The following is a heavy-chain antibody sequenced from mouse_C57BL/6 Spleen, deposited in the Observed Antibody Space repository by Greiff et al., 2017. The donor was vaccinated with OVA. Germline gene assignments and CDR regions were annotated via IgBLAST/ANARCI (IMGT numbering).Heavy chain of an antibody. CDR3: ARDDGYLEARDY. D-gene: IGHD2-3*01. CDR1: GYSFTGYY. J-gene: IGHJ4*01. V-gene: IGHV1-42*01. Sequence: VQLQQSGPALVKPGASVKISCTASGYSFTGYYMHWVKQRTEKSLEWIGEINPSTGGTPYNQKFKAKATWTVDKSSSTAYMQLKSLTYEESAVYYCARDDGYLEARDYWGQGTSVTVS. CDR2: INPSTGGT.